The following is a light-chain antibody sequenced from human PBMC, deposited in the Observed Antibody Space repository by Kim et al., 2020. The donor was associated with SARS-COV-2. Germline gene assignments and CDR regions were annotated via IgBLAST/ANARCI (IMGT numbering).Light chain of an antibody. CDR2: HNT. V-gene: IGLV1-40*01. CDR3: QSYDSNLSVRV. Sequence: QSITISCTGNSSNIGTHYHVHWYQQLPGTAPRLLIFHNTRRPSGVPERFTGSKSGSSASLVITGLQTDDEAAYFCQSYDSNLSVRVFGGGTQLTVL. CDR1: SSNIGTHYH. J-gene: IGLJ3*02.